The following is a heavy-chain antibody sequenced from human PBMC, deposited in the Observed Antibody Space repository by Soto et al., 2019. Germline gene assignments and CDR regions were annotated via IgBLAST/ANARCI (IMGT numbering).Heavy chain of an antibody. CDR2: IVPFIGTT. CDR1: GDTFSSYA. V-gene: IGHV1-69*06. D-gene: IGHD6-13*01. Sequence: QVQLVQSGAEVRKPGSSVKVSCKASGDTFSSYAISWVRQAPGQRLEWMGGIVPFIGTTNYAQNFQGRVTVTADKSTSTTSVNLTSRKSEDTAVYNCTRGGFSSSWRFDYWGQGALGIVSS. CDR3: TRGGFSSSWRFDY. J-gene: IGHJ4*02.